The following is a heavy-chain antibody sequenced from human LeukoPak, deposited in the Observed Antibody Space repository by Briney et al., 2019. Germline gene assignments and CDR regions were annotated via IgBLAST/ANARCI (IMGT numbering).Heavy chain of an antibody. D-gene: IGHD4-11*01. J-gene: IGHJ6*02. CDR3: TTHSNYAYYYGMDV. CDR1: GFTFRNSW. CDR2: IKSKTDGGTT. Sequence: GGSLRLSCAASGFTFRNSWMNWVRQAPGKGLEWVGRIKSKTDGGTTDYAAPVKGRLTISRDDSKNTLYLQMNSLKTEDTAVYYCTTHSNYAYYYGMDVWGQGTTVTVSS. V-gene: IGHV3-15*07.